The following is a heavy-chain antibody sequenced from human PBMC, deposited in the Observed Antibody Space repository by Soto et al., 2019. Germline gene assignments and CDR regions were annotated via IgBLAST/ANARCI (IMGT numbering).Heavy chain of an antibody. CDR2: IKHDGSEK. V-gene: IGHV3-7*01. D-gene: IGHD1-1*01. Sequence: PGGSLRLSCAASGFTFSSYWMSWVRQAPGKGLEWVANIKHDGSEKYYVDSVKGRFTVSRDNAKNSLFLQMNFLRAEDTVVYYCARDNFWASDHWGQGTLVTVSS. J-gene: IGHJ4*02. CDR1: GFTFSSYW. CDR3: ARDNFWASDH.